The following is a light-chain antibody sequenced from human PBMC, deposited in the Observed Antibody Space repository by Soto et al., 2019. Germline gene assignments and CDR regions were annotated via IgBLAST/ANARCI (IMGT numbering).Light chain of an antibody. V-gene: IGLV1-40*01. J-gene: IGLJ2*01. CDR1: SCNIGTGYD. CDR3: QSYYTSLSASV. Sequence: QSVLTQPASVSGAPGQRVTISCTGSSCNIGTGYDVPWYQQLPGTAPKLLISGNNNRPSGVPDRFSGSKSGTSASLAITGLQAAEDAAYYCQSYYTSLSASVFGGGTKLTVL. CDR2: GNN.